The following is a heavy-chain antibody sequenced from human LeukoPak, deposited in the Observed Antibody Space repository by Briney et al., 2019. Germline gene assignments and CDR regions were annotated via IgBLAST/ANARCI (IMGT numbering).Heavy chain of an antibody. CDR3: ARVYYYYDSGGYYYYFDY. CDR2: MYNSGST. V-gene: IGHV4-61*02. J-gene: IGHJ4*02. Sequence: PSQTLSLTCTVSGGSISSDTCYWSWIRQPAGKGLEWIGRMYNSGSTNYNPSLKSRLTISVDMSKNQFSLELSSVTAADTAVYYCARVYYYYDSGGYYYYFDYWGQGTLVTVSS. CDR1: GGSISSDTCY. D-gene: IGHD3-22*01.